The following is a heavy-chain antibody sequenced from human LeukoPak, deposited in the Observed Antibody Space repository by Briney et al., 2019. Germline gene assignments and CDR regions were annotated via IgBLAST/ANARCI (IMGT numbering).Heavy chain of an antibody. Sequence: GGSLRLSCAASSFIFRTYWMSWVRQAPGKGLEWVSGIGGSGDRTYYADSVKGRYTISRDNSKNTLYLQMNSLSAEDTAVYYCAKERSSGWPFDYWGQGTPATVSS. CDR2: IGGSGDRT. J-gene: IGHJ4*02. V-gene: IGHV3-23*01. D-gene: IGHD6-19*01. CDR3: AKERSSGWPFDY. CDR1: SFIFRTYW.